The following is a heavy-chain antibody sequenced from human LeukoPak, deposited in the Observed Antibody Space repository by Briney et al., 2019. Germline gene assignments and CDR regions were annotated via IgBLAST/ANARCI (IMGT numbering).Heavy chain of an antibody. Sequence: PETLSLTCTVSGGSISSSSYYWGWIRQPPGKGLDWIGRIYYSGSTYYNPSLKSRVTISVDTSKNQFSLKLSSVTAADTAVYYCARHKSIYYYDSSGYSIYYNGMDVWGQGTTVTVSS. V-gene: IGHV4-39*07. CDR2: IYYSGST. J-gene: IGHJ6*02. CDR1: GGSISSSSYY. D-gene: IGHD3-22*01. CDR3: ARHKSIYYYDSSGYSIYYNGMDV.